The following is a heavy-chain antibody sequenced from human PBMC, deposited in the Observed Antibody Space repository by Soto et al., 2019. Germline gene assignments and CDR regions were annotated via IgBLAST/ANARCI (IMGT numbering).Heavy chain of an antibody. J-gene: IGHJ4*02. D-gene: IGHD3-16*01. CDR1: GYTFTNFG. V-gene: IGHV1-18*01. CDR3: ARGGTPIDY. Sequence: QVQLVQSGAEVKKPGASVKVSCKASGYTFTNFGISWVRQAPGQGLEWMGWISAYNGNTNYAQYFQGRVTMSKDTSTRTDYMELRSLRSDDTAVYDCARGGTPIDYWCQGTLVNVS. CDR2: ISAYNGNT.